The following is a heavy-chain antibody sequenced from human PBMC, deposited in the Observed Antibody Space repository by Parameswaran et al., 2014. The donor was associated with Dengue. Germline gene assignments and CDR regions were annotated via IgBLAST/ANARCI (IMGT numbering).Heavy chain of an antibody. CDR2: IYYSGST. Sequence: RWIRQPPGKGLEWIGYIYYSGSTYYNPSLKSRLTISVDTSKNQFSLKLSSVTAADTAVYYCARYGVNGGYFDYWGQGTLVTVSS. D-gene: IGHD4-17*01. V-gene: IGHV4-31*02. J-gene: IGHJ4*02. CDR3: ARYGVNGGYFDY.